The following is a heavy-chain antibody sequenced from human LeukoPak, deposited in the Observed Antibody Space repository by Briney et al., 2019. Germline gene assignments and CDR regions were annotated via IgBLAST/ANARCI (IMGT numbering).Heavy chain of an antibody. D-gene: IGHD6-19*01. CDR3: ARAKGAVAGRDFDY. J-gene: IGHJ4*02. V-gene: IGHV3-33*01. CDR1: GFTFSSYG. Sequence: GRSLRLSCAASGFTFSSYGMHWVRQAPGKGLEWVAVIWYDGSNKYYADSVKGRFTISRDNSKNTLYLQMNSLRAEDTAVDYCARAKGAVAGRDFDYWGQGTLVTVSS. CDR2: IWYDGSNK.